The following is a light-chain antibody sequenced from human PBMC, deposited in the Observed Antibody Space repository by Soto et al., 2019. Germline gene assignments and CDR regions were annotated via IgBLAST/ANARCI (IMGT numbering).Light chain of an antibody. J-gene: IGKJ1*01. V-gene: IGKV3-20*01. CDR2: GTS. CDR1: QSVSSRY. Sequence: EIVLTQSPGTLSLSPGDRATLACRASQSVSSRYLAWYQQTPGQAPRLLIYGTSHRATRIPDRFSGSGSGTDFTLTINRLEPEDFAVYYCQQYGSSWTFGQGTKVEIK. CDR3: QQYGSSWT.